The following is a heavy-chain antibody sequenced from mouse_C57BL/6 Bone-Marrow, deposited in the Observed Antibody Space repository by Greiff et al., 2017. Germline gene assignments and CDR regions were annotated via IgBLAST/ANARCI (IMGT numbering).Heavy chain of an antibody. V-gene: IGHV1-81*01. CDR1: GYTFTSYG. D-gene: IGHD1-1*01. Sequence: QVQLKESGAELARPGASVKLSCKASGYTFTSYGISWVKQRTGQGLEWIGEIYPRSGNTYYNEKFKGKATLTADKSSSTAYMELRSLTSEDSAVYVCAKTTVVATDFDYWGQGTTLTVTS. CDR2: IYPRSGNT. J-gene: IGHJ2*01. CDR3: AKTTVVATDFDY.